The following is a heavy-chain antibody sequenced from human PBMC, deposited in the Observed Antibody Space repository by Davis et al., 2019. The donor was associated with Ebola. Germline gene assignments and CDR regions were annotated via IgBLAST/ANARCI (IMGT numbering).Heavy chain of an antibody. Sequence: PGGSLRLSCAASGFTFSSYSMNWVRQAPGKGLEWVSSISSSSSYIYYADSVKGRFTISRDNAKNSLYLQMNSLRAEDTAVYYCARDLDDSITIFGVVITPDYYYGMDVWGQGTTVTVSS. CDR3: ARDLDDSITIFGVVITPDYYYGMDV. CDR1: GFTFSSYS. V-gene: IGHV3-21*01. D-gene: IGHD3-3*01. J-gene: IGHJ6*02. CDR2: ISSSSSYI.